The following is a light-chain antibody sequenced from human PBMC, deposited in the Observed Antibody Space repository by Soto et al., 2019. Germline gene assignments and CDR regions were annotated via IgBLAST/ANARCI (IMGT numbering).Light chain of an antibody. Sequence: DIQMTQSPSTLSASIGDRVTLTCRASQSLTGRLAWYQQKPGRPPKLLIYDVSILESVVPSRFSGSESGTEFTLTISSLRPDDFATFYCQQYKVYPYTFGQGTRLDI. CDR3: QQYKVYPYT. V-gene: IGKV1-5*01. CDR1: QSLTGR. J-gene: IGKJ2*01. CDR2: DVS.